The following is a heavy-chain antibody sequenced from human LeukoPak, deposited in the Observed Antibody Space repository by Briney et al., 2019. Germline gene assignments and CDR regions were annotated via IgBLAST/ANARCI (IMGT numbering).Heavy chain of an antibody. Sequence: GGSLRLSCAASGFIFSDYYMTWIRQAPGKGLEWVARIDVRGDKILYAGSVKGRFTISRDSASNSLYLQMNNLRAEDTAVYYCAREDNVWNLLYNYYMDVWGKGTTVTVSS. V-gene: IGHV3-11*01. CDR3: AREDNVWNLLYNYYMDV. J-gene: IGHJ6*03. CDR2: IDVRGDKI. CDR1: GFIFSDYY. D-gene: IGHD1-1*01.